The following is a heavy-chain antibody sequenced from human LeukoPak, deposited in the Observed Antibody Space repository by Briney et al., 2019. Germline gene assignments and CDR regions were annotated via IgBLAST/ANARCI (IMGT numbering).Heavy chain of an antibody. CDR1: GYSISSGYY. CDR2: IYHSGST. J-gene: IGHJ4*02. V-gene: IGHV4-38-2*02. Sequence: SETLSLTCTVSGYSISSGYYWGWIRQPPGKGLEWIGSIYHSGSTYYNPSLKSRVTISVDTSKNQFSLKLSSVTAADTAVYYCARGRIGYSYGAGDYWGQGTLVTVSS. D-gene: IGHD5-18*01. CDR3: ARGRIGYSYGAGDY.